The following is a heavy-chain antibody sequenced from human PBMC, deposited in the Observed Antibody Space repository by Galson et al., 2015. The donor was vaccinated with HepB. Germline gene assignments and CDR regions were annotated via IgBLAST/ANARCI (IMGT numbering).Heavy chain of an antibody. J-gene: IGHJ6*02. D-gene: IGHD4-23*01. CDR1: GYSFTSYW. Sequence: QSGAEVKKPGESLKISCKGSGYSFTSYWIGWVRQMPGKGLEWMGIIYPGDSDIRYSPSLQGQVTISADKSISTAYLQWSSLKASDTAMYYCARRKRGVTADGVNPSYYYYGMDVWGQGTTVTVSS. CDR3: ARRKRGVTADGVNPSYYYYGMDV. CDR2: IYPGDSDI. V-gene: IGHV5-51*01.